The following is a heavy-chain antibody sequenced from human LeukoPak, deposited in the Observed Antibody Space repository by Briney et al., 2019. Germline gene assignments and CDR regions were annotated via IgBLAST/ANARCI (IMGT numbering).Heavy chain of an antibody. CDR2: IYYSGST. V-gene: IGHV4-59*01. J-gene: IGHJ3*02. D-gene: IGHD5-18*01. Sequence: PSETLSLTCTVSGGSISSYYWSWIRQPPGKGLEWIGYIYYSGSTNYNPSLKSRVTISVDTSKNQFSLKLSSVTAADTAVYYCASSPDSYGYAFDIWGQGTMVTVSS. CDR3: ASSPDSYGYAFDI. CDR1: GGSISSYY.